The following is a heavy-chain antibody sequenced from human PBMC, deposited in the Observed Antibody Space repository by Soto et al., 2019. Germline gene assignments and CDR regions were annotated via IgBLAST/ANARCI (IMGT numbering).Heavy chain of an antibody. D-gene: IGHD5-18*01. Sequence: ASVKVSCKSSGYTFTCYYMHWVRQSPGQGLEWMGIINPSGGSTSYAQKFQGRVTMTRDTSTSTVYMELSSLRSEDTAVYYCARDRVPGIQLWLIYYYGMDVWGQGTTVTVSS. CDR2: INPSGGST. V-gene: IGHV1-46*01. CDR3: ARDRVPGIQLWLIYYYGMDV. CDR1: GYTFTCYY. J-gene: IGHJ6*02.